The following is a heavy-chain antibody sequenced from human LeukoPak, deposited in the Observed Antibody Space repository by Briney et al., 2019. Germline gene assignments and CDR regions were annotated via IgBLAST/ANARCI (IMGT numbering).Heavy chain of an antibody. D-gene: IGHD4-17*01. CDR2: ISGSGGTT. Sequence: GGSLRLSCAASGFTFSSYAMSWVRQAPGKGLEWASAISGSGGTTYYADSVKGRFTISRDNSKNTLYLQMNSLRAEDTAVYYCAKDPRMTTVTHFDYWGQGTLVTVSS. CDR3: AKDPRMTTVTHFDY. J-gene: IGHJ4*02. CDR1: GFTFSSYA. V-gene: IGHV3-23*01.